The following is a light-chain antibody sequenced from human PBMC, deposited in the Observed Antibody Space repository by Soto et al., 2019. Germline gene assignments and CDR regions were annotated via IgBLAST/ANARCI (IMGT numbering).Light chain of an antibody. CDR1: ISNIVAGYD. V-gene: IGLV1-40*01. CDR2: GNN. CDR3: QSYDSSLTSWV. J-gene: IGLJ3*02. Sequence: QSVLTQPPSVSGAPGQRVTISCTGSISNIVAGYDVHWYQQLPGAAPKLLIYGNNNRPSGVPDRFSGSKSGTSASLAITGLQADDEADYYCQSYDSSLTSWVFGGGTKLNVL.